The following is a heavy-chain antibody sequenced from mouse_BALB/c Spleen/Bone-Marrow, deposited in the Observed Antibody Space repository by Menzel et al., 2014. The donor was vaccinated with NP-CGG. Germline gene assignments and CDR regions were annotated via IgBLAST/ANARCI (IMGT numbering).Heavy chain of an antibody. J-gene: IGHJ3*01. CDR1: GYTFTSYW. Sequence: QVQLQQSGAELVEPGASVKLSCKASGYTFTSYWMHWVKQRLGQGLEWIGEINPSNGRTNYNEKFKSKATLTVDKSSSTAYMQLSSLTSEDSAVYYCARWGITLAYWGQGTLVTVSA. D-gene: IGHD2-4*01. V-gene: IGHV1S81*02. CDR3: ARWGITLAY. CDR2: INPSNGRT.